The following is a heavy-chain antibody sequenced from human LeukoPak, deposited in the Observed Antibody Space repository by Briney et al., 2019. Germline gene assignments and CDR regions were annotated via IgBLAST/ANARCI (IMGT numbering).Heavy chain of an antibody. D-gene: IGHD3-22*01. CDR3: AKPDTPYYYDRSGYHFDS. V-gene: IGHV3-23*01. CDR2: ISGSDGST. CDR1: GFTFSSYA. J-gene: IGHJ4*02. Sequence: PGGSLRLSCEASGFTFSSYAMSWVRQAPGKGLGWVSTISGSDGSTYYADSVKGRFTISRDNSKNTLYLQMNSLRAEDTAVYYCAKPDTPYYYDRSGYHFDSWGQGSLVTVSS.